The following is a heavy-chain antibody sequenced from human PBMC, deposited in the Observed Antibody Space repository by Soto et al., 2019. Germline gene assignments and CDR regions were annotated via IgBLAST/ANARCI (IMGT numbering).Heavy chain of an antibody. CDR3: ARLPSRDFYNGYRLLDV. V-gene: IGHV3-23*01. J-gene: IGHJ6*02. CDR1: GFSFSSCA. Sequence: EVQLLESGGDWVQPGGSLRLSCAASGFSFSSCAMTWVRQAPGKGLEWVSAISGGAGGTYYAGSVRGRFTISRDNSKNTLDLQMTNLRAEDTAVYYCARLPSRDFYNGYRLLDVWGQGTTVIVSS. D-gene: IGHD3-3*01. CDR2: ISGGAGGT.